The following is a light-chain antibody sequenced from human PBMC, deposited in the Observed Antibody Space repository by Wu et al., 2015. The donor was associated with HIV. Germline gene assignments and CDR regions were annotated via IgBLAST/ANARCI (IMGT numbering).Light chain of an antibody. Sequence: EIVLTQSPGTLSLSPGERAILSCRASQSVSSRSVAWYQQKPGQAPRLLIYGASSRATGIPDRFSGSGSGTDFTLTISRLEPEDLAMFYXQQYGGSPPTFGQGTKVEIK. CDR2: GAS. CDR3: QQYGGSPPT. CDR1: QSVSSRS. V-gene: IGKV3-20*01. J-gene: IGKJ1*01.